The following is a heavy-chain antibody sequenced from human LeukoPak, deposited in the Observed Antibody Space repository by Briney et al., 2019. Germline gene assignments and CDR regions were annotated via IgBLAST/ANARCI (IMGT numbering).Heavy chain of an antibody. D-gene: IGHD6-13*01. J-gene: IGHJ4*02. CDR2: ISSSSSYI. CDR3: ASSNSPYDDY. CDR1: GFTFSSYS. V-gene: IGHV3-21*01. Sequence: GGSLRLSCAASGFTFSSYSMNWVRQAPGKGLEWVSSISSSSSYIYYADSVKGRFTISRDSAKNSLYLQMNSLRAEDTAVYYCASSNSPYDDYWGQGTLVTVSS.